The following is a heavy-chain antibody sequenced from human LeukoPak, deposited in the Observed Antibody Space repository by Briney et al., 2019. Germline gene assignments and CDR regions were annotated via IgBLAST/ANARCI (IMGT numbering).Heavy chain of an antibody. V-gene: IGHV3-23*01. CDR2: ISGSGDST. CDR3: AKEKGSSWVTDAFDI. CDR1: GFTFSTYG. D-gene: IGHD6-13*01. Sequence: GGSLRLSCAASGFTFSTYGMNWVRQAPGKGLEWVSGISGSGDSTYYADSVKGRFTISRDNSKNTLYLQMNSLRAEDTAVYYCAKEKGSSWVTDAFDIWGQGTMVTVSS. J-gene: IGHJ3*02.